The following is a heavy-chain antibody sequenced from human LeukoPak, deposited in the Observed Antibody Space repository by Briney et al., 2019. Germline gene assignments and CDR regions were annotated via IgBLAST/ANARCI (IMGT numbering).Heavy chain of an antibody. CDR2: INHSGST. CDR1: GASISSSNYY. CDR3: ARVEVATLDY. V-gene: IGHV4-39*07. Sequence: SETLSLTCAVSGASISSSNYYWGWIRQPPGKGLEWIGEINHSGSTNYNPSLKSRVTISVDTSKNQFSLKLSSVTAADTAVYYCARVEVATLDYWGQGTLVTVSS. D-gene: IGHD2-15*01. J-gene: IGHJ4*02.